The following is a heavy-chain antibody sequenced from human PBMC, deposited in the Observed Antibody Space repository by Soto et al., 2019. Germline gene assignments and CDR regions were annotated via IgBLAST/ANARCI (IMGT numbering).Heavy chain of an antibody. D-gene: IGHD6-6*01. J-gene: IGHJ6*03. CDR2: IYYSGST. V-gene: IGHV4-39*01. CDR1: GGSISSSSYY. Sequence: QLQLQESGPGLVKPSETLSLTCTVSGGSISSSSYYWGWIRQPPGKGLEWIGSIYYSGSTYYNPSLKRRVTISVDTSKNQFSLKLSSGTAADTAVYYCARHGAEYPSYYYCYMDVWGKGTTVTVSS. CDR3: ARHGAEYPSYYYCYMDV.